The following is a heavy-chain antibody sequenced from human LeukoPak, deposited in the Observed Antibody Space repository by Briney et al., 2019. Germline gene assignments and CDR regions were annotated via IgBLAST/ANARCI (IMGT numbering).Heavy chain of an antibody. CDR3: PRGGTKRSFDY. D-gene: IGHD2-15*01. V-gene: IGHV3-23*01. J-gene: IGHJ4*02. Sequence: GSLRLSCVASGFTFTSHAMSWVRQAPGKGLEWVSVISGSGDSTYYADSVKGRFTISRDNSKNTVFLQMNSLRAEDTAVYYCPRGGTKRSFDYWGQGTLVTVSS. CDR2: ISGSGDST. CDR1: GFTFTSHA.